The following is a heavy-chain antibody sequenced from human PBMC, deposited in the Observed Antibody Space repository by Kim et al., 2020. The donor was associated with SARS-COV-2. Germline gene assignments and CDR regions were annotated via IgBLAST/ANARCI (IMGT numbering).Heavy chain of an antibody. D-gene: IGHD5-12*01. J-gene: IGHJ4*02. V-gene: IGHV4-34*01. CDR3: ARGREYNY. Sequence: SETLSLTCAVYGGSFSGYYWSWIRQPPGKGLEWIGEINHSGSTNYNPSLKSRVTISVDTSKNQFSLKLSSVTAADTAVYYCARGREYNYWGQGTLVTVSS. CDR1: GGSFSGYY. CDR2: INHSGST.